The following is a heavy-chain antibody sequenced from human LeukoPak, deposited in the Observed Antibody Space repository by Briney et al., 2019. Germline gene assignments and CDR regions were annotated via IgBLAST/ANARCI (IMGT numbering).Heavy chain of an antibody. D-gene: IGHD3-10*01. J-gene: IGHJ6*02. CDR1: GFTFSSNW. CDR3: ARGGSGSTNYYYYGMDV. V-gene: IGHV3-74*01. CDR2: INSDGSST. Sequence: GGSLRLSCAASGFTFSSNWMHWVRQAPGKGLVWVSRINSDGSSTSYADSVKGRFTISRDNAKNTLYLQMNSLRVEDTAVYYCARGGSGSTNYYYYGMDVWGQGTTVTVSS.